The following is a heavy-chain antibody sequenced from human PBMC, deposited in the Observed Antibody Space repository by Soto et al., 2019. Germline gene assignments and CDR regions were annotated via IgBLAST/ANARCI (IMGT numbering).Heavy chain of an antibody. J-gene: IGHJ5*02. Sequence: QVQLVQSGAEVKKPGSSVKVSCKASGGTFSSYAISWVRQAPGQGLEWMGGIIPIFGTANYAQKFQGRVTIAADEATSTAYMELSRLRSEDTAVYYCAQTHVRGVIRGGNWFDPWGQGTLVTVSS. CDR1: GGTFSSYA. D-gene: IGHD3-10*01. CDR3: AQTHVRGVIRGGNWFDP. CDR2: IIPIFGTA. V-gene: IGHV1-69*01.